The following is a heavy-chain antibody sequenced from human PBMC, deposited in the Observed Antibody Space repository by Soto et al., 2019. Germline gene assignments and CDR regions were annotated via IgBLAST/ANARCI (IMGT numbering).Heavy chain of an antibody. CDR1: GGSFSGYY. Sequence: SETLSLTCAVYGGSFSGYYWSWIRQPPGKGLEWIGEINHSGSTNYNPSLKSRVTISVDACNNQFSLKLSSVTAADTAVYYCAREKYPHYDGSGSYYVDYWGQGSLVTFAS. J-gene: IGHJ4*02. CDR3: AREKYPHYDGSGSYYVDY. CDR2: INHSGST. D-gene: IGHD3-10*01. V-gene: IGHV4-34*01.